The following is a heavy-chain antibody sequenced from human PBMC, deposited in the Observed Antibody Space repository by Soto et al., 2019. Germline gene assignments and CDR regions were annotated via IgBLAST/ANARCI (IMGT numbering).Heavy chain of an antibody. D-gene: IGHD3-10*01. J-gene: IGHJ3*02. CDR1: GFTLIKYP. Sequence: GGSLRLSCAASGFTLIKYPMNWVRQVPGKGLEWVSYINNNSGIVYYADSVKGRFTISRDNAKNSLYLQMNSLRAEDTAVYYCARVSELLLWFGEWPGAFDIWGQGTMVTVSS. CDR3: ARVSELLLWFGEWPGAFDI. V-gene: IGHV3-48*01. CDR2: INNNSGIV.